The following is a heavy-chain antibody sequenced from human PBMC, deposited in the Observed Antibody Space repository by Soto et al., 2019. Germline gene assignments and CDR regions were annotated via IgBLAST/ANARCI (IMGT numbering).Heavy chain of an antibody. CDR3: ARKLTKYSGYVDEAFDI. CDR2: ISSSSSYI. CDR1: GFTFSSYS. J-gene: IGHJ3*02. D-gene: IGHD5-12*01. V-gene: IGHV3-21*01. Sequence: EVQLVESGGGLVKPGGSLRLSCAASGFTFSSYSMNWVRQAPGKGLEWVSSISSSSSYIYYADSVKGRFTISRDNAKNSLYLQKNSMRAEDTAVYYCARKLTKYSGYVDEAFDIWGQGTMVTVSS.